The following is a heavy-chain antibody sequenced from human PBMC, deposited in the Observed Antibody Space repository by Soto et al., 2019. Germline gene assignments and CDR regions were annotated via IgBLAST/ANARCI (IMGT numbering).Heavy chain of an antibody. D-gene: IGHD5-12*01. J-gene: IGHJ3*02. Sequence: EVQLVESGGGLIQPGGSLRLCCAASGFTVSSNYMSWVRQAPGKGLEWVSVIYSGGSTYYADSVKGRFTISRDNSKNTLYLQMNSLRAEDTAVYYCARVLGSGYDWGAFDIWGQGTMVTVSS. CDR1: GFTVSSNY. CDR2: IYSGGST. CDR3: ARVLGSGYDWGAFDI. V-gene: IGHV3-53*01.